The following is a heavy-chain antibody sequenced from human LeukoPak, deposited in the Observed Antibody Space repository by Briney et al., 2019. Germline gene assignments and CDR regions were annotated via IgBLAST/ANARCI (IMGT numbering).Heavy chain of an antibody. CDR2: TYYRSKWGN. J-gene: IGHJ5*02. CDR3: AREVPRFDP. Sequence: SQTLSLTCSISGDSVYSNIVALNWIRQSPSRGLEWLGRTYYRSKWGNDYAASVKSRITINADTSKNQFSLQLNSVTPEDTAIYYCAREVPRFDPWGQGTLVTVSS. CDR1: GDSVYSNIVA. V-gene: IGHV6-1*01. D-gene: IGHD3-10*01.